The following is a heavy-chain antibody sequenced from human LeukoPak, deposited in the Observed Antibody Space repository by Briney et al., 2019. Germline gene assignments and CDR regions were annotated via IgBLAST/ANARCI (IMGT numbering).Heavy chain of an antibody. Sequence: SETLSLTCTVSGGSISSGSYYWSWIRQPAGKGLEWIGRIYTSGSTNYNPSLKSRVTISVDTSKNQFSLKLSSVTAADTAVYYCARGRAHYYYYYMDVWGKGTTVTVSS. J-gene: IGHJ6*03. CDR1: GGSISSGSYY. V-gene: IGHV4-61*02. CDR3: ARGRAHYYYYYMDV. CDR2: IYTSGST.